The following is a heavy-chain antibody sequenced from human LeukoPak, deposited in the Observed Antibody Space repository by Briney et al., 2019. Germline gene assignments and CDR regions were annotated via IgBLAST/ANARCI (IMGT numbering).Heavy chain of an antibody. V-gene: IGHV3-21*01. J-gene: IGHJ4*02. CDR2: ISSSSSDI. Sequence: GGSLRLSCAASGFTFSSYGMGWVRQAPGKGLEWVSCISSSSSDIYYTDSVKGRFTISRDNAKSSLYLQMNSLRDTAVYYCASLHGDYVYWGQGTLVTVSS. CDR1: GFTFSSYG. D-gene: IGHD4-17*01. CDR3: ASLHGDYVY.